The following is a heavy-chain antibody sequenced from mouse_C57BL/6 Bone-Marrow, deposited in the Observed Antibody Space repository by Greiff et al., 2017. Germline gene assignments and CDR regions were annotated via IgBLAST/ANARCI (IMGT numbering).Heavy chain of an antibody. V-gene: IGHV3-6*01. CDR2: ISYDGSN. D-gene: IGHD2-3*01. CDR3: ARRGYYNAMDY. CDR1: GYSITSGYY. Sequence: VQLQQSGPGLVKPSQSLSLTCSVTGYSITSGYYWNWIRQFPGNKLEWMGYISYDGSNNYNPSLKNRISITRDTSKNQFFLKLNSVTTEDTATYYCARRGYYNAMDYWGQGTSVTVSS. J-gene: IGHJ4*01.